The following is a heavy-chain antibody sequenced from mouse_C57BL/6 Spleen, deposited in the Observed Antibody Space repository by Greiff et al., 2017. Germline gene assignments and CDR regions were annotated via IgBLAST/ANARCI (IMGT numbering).Heavy chain of an antibody. D-gene: IGHD2-13*01. CDR1: GYTFTGYD. Sequence: VQLQQSGPELVKPGASVKLSCKASGYTFTGYDINWVKQRPGQGLEWIGWIYPGDGSTTYNEKFKGKATLTVDTSSSTAYMELHSLTSEDSAVYFCAVTGTGFAYWGQGTLVTVSA. J-gene: IGHJ3*01. CDR2: IYPGDGST. CDR3: AVTGTGFAY. V-gene: IGHV1-85*01.